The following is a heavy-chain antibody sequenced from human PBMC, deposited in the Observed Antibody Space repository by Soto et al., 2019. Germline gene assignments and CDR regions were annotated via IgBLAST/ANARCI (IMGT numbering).Heavy chain of an antibody. Sequence: QVQLQQWGAGLLKPSETLALTCAVDGGSFSGYYWSWSRQPPGKGLEWIGEINHSGSNNYNPSLKSRVTISVDTSKNQFSLKLSSVTAADTAVYYCARGKWLRSSFDYWGQGTLVTVSS. D-gene: IGHD5-12*01. V-gene: IGHV4-34*01. CDR2: INHSGSN. CDR3: ARGKWLRSSFDY. CDR1: GGSFSGYY. J-gene: IGHJ4*02.